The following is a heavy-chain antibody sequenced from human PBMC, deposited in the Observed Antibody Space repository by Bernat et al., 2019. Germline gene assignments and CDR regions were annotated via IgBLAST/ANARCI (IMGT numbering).Heavy chain of an antibody. J-gene: IGHJ4*02. CDR1: GFTFSSYE. V-gene: IGHV3-48*03. CDR2: ISSSGSTI. D-gene: IGHD2-15*01. Sequence: EVQLVESGGGLVQPGGSLRLSGAASGFTFSSYEMNWVRQAPGKGLEWVSYISSSGSTIYYADSVKGQFPLSRVNATNSLYLQMNSLRAEDTAVYYCARDCSGGSCYAFDYWGQGTLVTVSS. CDR3: ARDCSGGSCYAFDY.